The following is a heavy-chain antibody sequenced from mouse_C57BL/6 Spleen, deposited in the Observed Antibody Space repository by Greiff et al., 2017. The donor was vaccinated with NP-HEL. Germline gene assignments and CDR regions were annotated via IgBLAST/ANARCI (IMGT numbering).Heavy chain of an antibody. V-gene: IGHV1-50*01. CDR2: IDPSDSYT. CDR3: ARRAINFDV. D-gene: IGHD3-1*01. CDR1: GYTFTSYW. J-gene: IGHJ1*03. Sequence: QVQLQQPGAELVKPGASVKLSCKASGYTFTSYWMQWVKQRPGQGLEWIGEIDPSDSYTNYNQKFKGKATLTVDTSSSTAYMQLSSLTSEDSAVYYGARRAINFDVWGTGTTVTVSS.